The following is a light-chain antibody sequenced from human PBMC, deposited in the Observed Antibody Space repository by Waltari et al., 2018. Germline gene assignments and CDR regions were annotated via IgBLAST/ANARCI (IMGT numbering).Light chain of an antibody. J-gene: IGLJ3*02. V-gene: IGLV2-14*01. CDR1: SSDLGFYNY. CDR3: NSYTGYYTWV. CDR2: DVL. Sequence: QSALTQPASVSGSLGQSITISCTGTSSDLGFYNYVSWYQQHPGKAPKLILYDVLKWPSGVSSRFSGSKSGNTASLTISGLQAEDEADYYCNSYTGYYTWVFGGGTKLTVL.